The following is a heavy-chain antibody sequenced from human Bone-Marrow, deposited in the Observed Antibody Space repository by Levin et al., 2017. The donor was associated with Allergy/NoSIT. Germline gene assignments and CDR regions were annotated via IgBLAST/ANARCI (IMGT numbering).Heavy chain of an antibody. J-gene: IGHJ4*02. Sequence: GESLKISCAASGFTLSSHWVHWVRQAPGKGLVWVARVNEDGRGTNYYADSVKGRFTISKDNAKNMVYLQMNSLRAEDTAVYYCVRDLSLWRLDCWGQGILVTVSS. CDR1: GFTLSSHW. V-gene: IGHV3-74*01. CDR2: VNEDGRGT. CDR3: VRDLSLWRLDC. D-gene: IGHD2-21*01.